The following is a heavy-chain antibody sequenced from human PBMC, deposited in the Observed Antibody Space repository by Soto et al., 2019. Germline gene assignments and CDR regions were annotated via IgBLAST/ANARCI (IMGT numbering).Heavy chain of an antibody. J-gene: IGHJ6*02. CDR3: ARARMVHSQPQKRYGMDV. D-gene: IGHD3-10*01. CDR1: GGSFSGYY. CDR2: INHNGST. Sequence: QVQLKQWGAGLLKPSETLSLTCAVYGGSFSGYYWSWIRQPPGKGLEWIGEINHNGSTNYNPSLKSRVTIAVDTSKNQLSLKLSSVTAADTAVYYCARARMVHSQPQKRYGMDVWGQGTTVTVSS. V-gene: IGHV4-34*01.